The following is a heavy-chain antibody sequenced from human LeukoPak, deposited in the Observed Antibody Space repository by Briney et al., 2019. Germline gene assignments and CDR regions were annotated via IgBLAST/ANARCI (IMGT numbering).Heavy chain of an antibody. V-gene: IGHV1-69*06. J-gene: IGHJ4*02. CDR3: ATPRKGIAAAVLGDYFDY. CDR2: IIPIFGTA. Sequence: SVKVSCKASGGTFSSYAISWVRQAPGQGLEWMGGIIPIFGTANYAQKFQGRVTITADKSTSTAYMELSSLRSEDTAVYYCATPRKGIAAAVLGDYFDYWGQGTLVTVSS. D-gene: IGHD6-13*01. CDR1: GGTFSSYA.